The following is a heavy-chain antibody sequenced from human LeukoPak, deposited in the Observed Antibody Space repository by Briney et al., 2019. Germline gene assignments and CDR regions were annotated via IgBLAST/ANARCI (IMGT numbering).Heavy chain of an antibody. CDR1: GFTFSSYG. D-gene: IGHD3-10*01. CDR2: IRYDGSNK. CDR3: ARAGYGSGSYSFGFLGFDP. J-gene: IGHJ5*02. V-gene: IGHV3-30*02. Sequence: PGGSLRLSCAASGFTFSSYGMHWVRQAPGKGLEWVAFIRYDGSNKYYADSVKGRFTISRDNSKNTLYLQMNSLRAEDTAVYYCARAGYGSGSYSFGFLGFDPWGQGTLVTVSS.